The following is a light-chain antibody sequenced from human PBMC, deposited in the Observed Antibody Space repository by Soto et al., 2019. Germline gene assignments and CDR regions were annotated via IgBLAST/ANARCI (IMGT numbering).Light chain of an antibody. CDR3: LIYYGGAWV. CDR1: TGAVTSGYY. CDR2: STS. V-gene: IGLV7-43*01. J-gene: IGLJ3*02. Sequence: QAVVTQEPSLTVSPGGTVTLTCAASTGAVTSGYYANWFQRKPGQAPRSLIYSTSNKQSWTPARFSGSLLGGKAALTLSSVQLEDEAEYYCLIYYGGAWVFGGGTKLTVL.